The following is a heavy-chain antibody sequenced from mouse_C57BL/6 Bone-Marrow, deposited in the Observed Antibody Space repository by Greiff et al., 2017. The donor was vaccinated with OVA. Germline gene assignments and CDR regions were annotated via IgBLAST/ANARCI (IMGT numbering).Heavy chain of an antibody. CDR3: ARESTGWFAY. D-gene: IGHD4-1*01. V-gene: IGHV3-6*01. Sequence: EVQVVESGPGLVKPSQSLSLTCSVTGYSITSGYYWNWIRQFPGNKLEWMGYISYDGSNNYNPSLKNRISITRDTSKNQFFLKLNSVTTEDTATYYCARESTGWFAYWGQGTLVTVSA. J-gene: IGHJ3*01. CDR2: ISYDGSN. CDR1: GYSITSGYY.